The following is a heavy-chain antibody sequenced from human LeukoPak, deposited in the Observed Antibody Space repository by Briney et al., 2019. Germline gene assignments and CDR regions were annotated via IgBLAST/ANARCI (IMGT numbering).Heavy chain of an antibody. CDR2: IWYDGSNK. CDR1: GFTFSSYG. D-gene: IGHD6-13*01. CDR3: ARGGKAAAGDCFDC. J-gene: IGHJ4*02. V-gene: IGHV3-33*01. Sequence: GRSLRLSCAASGFTFSSYGMHWVRQAPGKGLEWVAVIWYDGSNKYYADSVKGRFTISKDNSKNTLYLQMNSLRAEDTAVYYCARGGKAAAGDCFDCWGQGTLVTVSS.